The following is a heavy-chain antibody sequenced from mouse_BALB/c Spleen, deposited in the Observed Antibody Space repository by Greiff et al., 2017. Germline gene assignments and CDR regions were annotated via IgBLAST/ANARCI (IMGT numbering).Heavy chain of an antibody. V-gene: IGHV1-18*01. CDR2: INPNNGGT. Sequence: EVQLQQSGPELVQPGASVKIPCKASGYTFTDYNMDWVKQSHGKSLEWIGDINPNNGGTIYNQKFKGKATLTVDKSSSTAYMELRSLTSEDTAVYYCARTLPYAMDYWGQGTSVTVSS. J-gene: IGHJ4*01. CDR1: GYTFTDYN. CDR3: ARTLPYAMDY. D-gene: IGHD1-2*01.